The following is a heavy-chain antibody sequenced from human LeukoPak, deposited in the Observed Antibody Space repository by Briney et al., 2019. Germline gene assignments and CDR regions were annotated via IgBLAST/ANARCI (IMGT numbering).Heavy chain of an antibody. V-gene: IGHV3-23*01. D-gene: IGHD3-3*01. CDR2: ISGSGSNT. Sequence: GGSLRLSCAASGNYGMNWVRQAPGKGLEWVSAISGSGSNTYYADSVKGRFTISRDNAKNSLFLQMNSLRADDTAVYYCVRDPIFGVGGNYFDSWGQGTLVTVSS. CDR1: GNYG. CDR3: VRDPIFGVGGNYFDS. J-gene: IGHJ4*02.